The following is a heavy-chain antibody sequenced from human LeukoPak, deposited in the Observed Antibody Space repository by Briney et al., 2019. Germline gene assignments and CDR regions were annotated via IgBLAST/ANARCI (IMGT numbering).Heavy chain of an antibody. V-gene: IGHV1-8*01. J-gene: IGHJ5*02. D-gene: IGHD3-9*01. CDR3: ASQDDILTGYSS. CDR2: MNPNSGNT. CDR1: GYTFTSYD. Sequence: ASVKVSCKASGYTFTSYDINRVRQATGQGLEWMGWMNPNSGNTGYAQKFQGRVTMTRNTSISTAYMELSSLRSEDTAVYYCASQDDILTGYSSWGQGTLVTVSS.